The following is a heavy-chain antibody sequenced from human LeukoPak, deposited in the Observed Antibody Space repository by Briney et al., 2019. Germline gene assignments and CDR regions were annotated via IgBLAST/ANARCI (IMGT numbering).Heavy chain of an antibody. V-gene: IGHV4-4*07. D-gene: IGHD2-2*01. Sequence: SETLSLTCTVSGGSISSYYWSWIRQPAGKGLEWIGRIYTSGSTNYNPSLKSRVTMSVDTSKNQFSLKLSSVTAADTAVYYCARDFGFGTSRHMDVWGKGTTVTISS. CDR2: IYTSGST. CDR1: GGSISSYY. J-gene: IGHJ6*03. CDR3: ARDFGFGTSRHMDV.